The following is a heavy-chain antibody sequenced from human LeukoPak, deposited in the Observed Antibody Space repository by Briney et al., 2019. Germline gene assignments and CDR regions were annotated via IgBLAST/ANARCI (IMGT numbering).Heavy chain of an antibody. CDR1: GFTFSSYA. CDR3: AKGWELLRFSAFDI. CDR2: VSGSGGST. J-gene: IGHJ3*02. D-gene: IGHD1-26*01. V-gene: IGHV3-23*01. Sequence: PGGSLRLSCAASGFTFSSYAMSWVRQAPGKGLELVSVVSGSGGSTNYADSVKGRFTISRDNSKNTLYLQMNSLRADDTAVYYCAKGWELLRFSAFDIWGQGTMVTVSS.